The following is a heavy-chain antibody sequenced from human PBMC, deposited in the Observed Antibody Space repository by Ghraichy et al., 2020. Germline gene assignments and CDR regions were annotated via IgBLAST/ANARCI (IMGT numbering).Heavy chain of an antibody. Sequence: GGSLRLSCAASGFTFSSYAMHWVRQAPGKGLEWVAVISYDGSNKYYADSVKGRFTISRDNSKNTLYLQMNSLRAEDTAVYYCARDGWAHFRRYIVGASKTGGDAFDIWGQGTMVTVSS. V-gene: IGHV3-30-3*01. CDR3: ARDGWAHFRRYIVGASKTGGDAFDI. CDR1: GFTFSSYA. D-gene: IGHD1-26*01. CDR2: ISYDGSNK. J-gene: IGHJ3*02.